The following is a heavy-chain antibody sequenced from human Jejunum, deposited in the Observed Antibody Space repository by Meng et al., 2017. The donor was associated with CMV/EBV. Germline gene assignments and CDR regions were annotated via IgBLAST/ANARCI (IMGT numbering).Heavy chain of an antibody. V-gene: IGHV6-1*01. CDR1: DSVSSSSAT. CDR2: TYYRSKWYT. D-gene: IGHD7-27*01. CDR3: VRDLTGAFYFDS. J-gene: IGHJ4*02. Sequence: DSVSSSSATWTWIRQSPSRGLEWLGRTYYRSKWYTEYAVSLKSRITISPDTSRNQFSLQLNSVAPEDTAVYYCVRDLTGAFYFDSWGQGTLVTVSS.